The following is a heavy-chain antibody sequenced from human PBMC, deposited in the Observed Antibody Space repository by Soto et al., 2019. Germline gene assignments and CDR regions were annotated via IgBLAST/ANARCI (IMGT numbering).Heavy chain of an antibody. CDR3: ARRSSSWYGIYYYYGMDV. Sequence: ASVEASSKSCRYGNTSYDINCVRRATGQGLEWMGWMNPNSGNTGYAQKFQGRVTMTRNTSISTAYMELSSLRSEDTAVYYCARRSSSWYGIYYYYGMDVWGQGTTVTVSS. J-gene: IGHJ6*02. V-gene: IGHV1-8*01. D-gene: IGHD6-13*01. CDR1: RYGNTSYD. CDR2: MNPNSGNT.